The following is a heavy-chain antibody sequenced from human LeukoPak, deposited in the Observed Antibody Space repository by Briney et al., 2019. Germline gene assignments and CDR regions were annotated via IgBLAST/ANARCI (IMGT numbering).Heavy chain of an antibody. CDR1: GYTFTSYY. V-gene: IGHV1-46*01. D-gene: IGHD3-3*01. Sequence: GASVTLSCKASGYTFTSYYMHWVRQAPGQGLEWMGIINPSGGSTSYAQKFQGRVTMTRDTSTSTVYMEVSSLRSEDTAVYYCARGTANFWSGYSSHFDYWGQGTLVTVSS. CDR2: INPSGGST. J-gene: IGHJ4*02. CDR3: ARGTANFWSGYSSHFDY.